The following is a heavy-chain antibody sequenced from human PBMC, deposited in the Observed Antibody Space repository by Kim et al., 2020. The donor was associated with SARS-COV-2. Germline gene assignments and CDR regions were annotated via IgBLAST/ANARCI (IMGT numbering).Heavy chain of an antibody. CDR2: ISASGGST. D-gene: IGHD3-9*01. CDR1: GFTFSTYA. Sequence: GGSLRLSCAASGFTFSTYAMSWVRQAPGKGLEWVSTISASGGSTYYADSVKGRFTISRDDSKNTLYLQMNSLRAEDTAIYYCAKGLNYYISWGQGTLVTVSS. CDR3: AKGLNYYIS. V-gene: IGHV3-23*01. J-gene: IGHJ5*02.